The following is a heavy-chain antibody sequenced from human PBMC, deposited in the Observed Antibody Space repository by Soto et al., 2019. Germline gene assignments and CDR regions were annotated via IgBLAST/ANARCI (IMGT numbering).Heavy chain of an antibody. CDR1: GYFFTSHY. V-gene: IGHV1-2*06. CDR3: AREVTYGGGSFSLGL. J-gene: IGHJ4*02. CDR2: INPNHGNT. D-gene: IGHD3-10*01. Sequence: GASVKVSCKTSGYFFTSHYIHWVRLAPGRGLEWMGRINPNHGNTSYPQKFQGRVTMTSDTSISTAYMEMSGLRSDDTALYYCAREVTYGGGSFSLGLWGQGTLVTVSS.